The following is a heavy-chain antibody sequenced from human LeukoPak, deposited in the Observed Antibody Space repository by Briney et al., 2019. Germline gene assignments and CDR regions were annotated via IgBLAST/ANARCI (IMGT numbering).Heavy chain of an antibody. CDR1: GYTFTGYY. Sequence: ASVKVSCKASGYTFTGYYMHWVRQAPGQGLEWMGWISAYNGNTNYAQKLQGRVTMTTDTSTSTAYMELRSLRSVDTAVYYCARDDGYFDYWGQGTLVTVSS. J-gene: IGHJ4*02. V-gene: IGHV1-18*04. CDR2: ISAYNGNT. D-gene: IGHD5-24*01. CDR3: ARDDGYFDY.